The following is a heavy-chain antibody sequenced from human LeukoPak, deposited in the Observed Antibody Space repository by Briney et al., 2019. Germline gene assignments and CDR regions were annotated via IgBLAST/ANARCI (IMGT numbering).Heavy chain of an antibody. Sequence: SETLSLTCAVYGGSFSGYYWSWIRQPPGKGLERIGEINHSGSTDYNPSLKSRVTISVDTSKNQFSLKLSSVTAADTAVYYCASLPRGVRYCSSTSCYRDYYGMDVWGQGTTVTVSS. CDR2: INHSGST. J-gene: IGHJ6*02. D-gene: IGHD2-2*01. CDR3: ASLPRGVRYCSSTSCYRDYYGMDV. V-gene: IGHV4-34*01. CDR1: GGSFSGYY.